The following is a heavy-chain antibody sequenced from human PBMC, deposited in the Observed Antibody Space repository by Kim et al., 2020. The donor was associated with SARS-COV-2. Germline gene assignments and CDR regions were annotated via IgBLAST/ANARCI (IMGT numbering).Heavy chain of an antibody. CDR3: TTVGYSYVWGGGD. V-gene: IGHV3-15*01. D-gene: IGHD5-18*01. J-gene: IGHJ4*02. Sequence: YAPPGKGKFTNSRDDSKNTLYLQMNSLKTEDTAVYYCTTVGYSYVWGGGDWGQGTLVTVSS.